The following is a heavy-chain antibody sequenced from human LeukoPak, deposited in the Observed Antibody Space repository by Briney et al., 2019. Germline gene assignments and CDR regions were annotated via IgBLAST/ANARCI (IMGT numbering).Heavy chain of an antibody. D-gene: IGHD2-8*02. CDR2: IYHSGST. CDR3: ARDGTALGGNDAFHI. Sequence: SQTLSLTCTVSGGSISSGGYYWSWIRQPPGKGLEWIGYIYHSGSTYYNPSLKSRVTISVDRSKNQFSLKLSSVTAADTTVYFCARDGTALGGNDAFHIWRQETMVSVS. J-gene: IGHJ3*02. V-gene: IGHV4-30-2*01. CDR1: GGSISSGGYY.